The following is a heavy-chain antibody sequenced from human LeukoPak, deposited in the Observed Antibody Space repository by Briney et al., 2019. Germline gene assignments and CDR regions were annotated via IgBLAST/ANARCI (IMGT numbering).Heavy chain of an antibody. CDR2: IYYSGST. D-gene: IGHD4-23*01. J-gene: IGHJ4*02. Sequence: SETLSLTCTVSGASISSYYWTWIRQPPGKGLEWIGYIYYSGSTSYNPSLNSRVTMSVDTSKNQFSLNLGSVSAADTAVYYCARDRTYGGNSGFDYWGQGTLVTVSS. V-gene: IGHV4-59*12. CDR1: GASISSYY. CDR3: ARDRTYGGNSGFDY.